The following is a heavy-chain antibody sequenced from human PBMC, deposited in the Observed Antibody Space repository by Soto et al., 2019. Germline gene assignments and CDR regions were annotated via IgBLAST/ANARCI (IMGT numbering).Heavy chain of an antibody. J-gene: IGHJ5*02. CDR3: ARDRLGSGSYLAFDP. V-gene: IGHV4-59*01. Sequence: SETLSLTCTFSGGSINYYYWSLIRQPPGRGLEWIGYITYSGNTNYNPSLKSRVSISLDTSRNQFSLMLSSVTAADTAVYYCARDRLGSGSYLAFDPWGQGTLVTVSS. CDR2: ITYSGNT. D-gene: IGHD3-10*01. CDR1: GGSINYYY.